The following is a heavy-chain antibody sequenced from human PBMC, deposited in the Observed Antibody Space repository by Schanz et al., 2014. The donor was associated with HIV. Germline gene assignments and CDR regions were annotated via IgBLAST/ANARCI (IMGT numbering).Heavy chain of an antibody. CDR3: AKDGSWEAFDVFDI. J-gene: IGHJ3*02. CDR2: ISDDGSSK. Sequence: QVQLVESGGGVVQPGRSLRLSCAASGFTFSSYGIHWVRQAPGKGLEWVAVISDDGSSKYYADSVKGRFTISRDDSRRTLFLQMNSLRAEDTAVYYCAKDGSWEAFDVFDIWGQGTMVTVSS. V-gene: IGHV3-30*18. CDR1: GFTFSSYG. D-gene: IGHD1-26*01.